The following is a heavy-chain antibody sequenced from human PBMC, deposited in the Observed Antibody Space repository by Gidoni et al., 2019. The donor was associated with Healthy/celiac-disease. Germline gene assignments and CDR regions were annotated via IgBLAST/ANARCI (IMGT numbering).Heavy chain of an antibody. CDR3: ARDPRKHYYDSSGYYGYYYYGMDV. CDR2: IYYSGST. J-gene: IGHJ6*02. Sequence: QVQLQESGPGLVKPSETLSLTCTVSGGSVSSGSYYWSWIRQPPGKGLEWIGYIYYSGSTNYNPSLKSRVTISVDTSKNQFSLKLSSVTAADTAVYYCARDPRKHYYDSSGYYGYYYYGMDVWGQGTTVTVSS. CDR1: GGSVSSGSYY. V-gene: IGHV4-61*01. D-gene: IGHD3-22*01.